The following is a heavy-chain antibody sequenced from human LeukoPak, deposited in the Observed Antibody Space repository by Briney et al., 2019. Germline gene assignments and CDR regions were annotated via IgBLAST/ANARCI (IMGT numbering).Heavy chain of an antibody. J-gene: IGHJ3*02. CDR1: GGSISSSSYY. CDR3: ASHTRITMIVVVIGAFDI. V-gene: IGHV4-39*01. CDR2: IYYSGST. D-gene: IGHD3-22*01. Sequence: SETLSLTCTVSGGSISSSSYYWGWIRQPPGKGLEWIGSIYYSGSTYYNPSLKSRVTISVDTSKNQFSLKLSSVTAADTAVYYCASHTRITMIVVVIGAFDIWGQGTMVTVSS.